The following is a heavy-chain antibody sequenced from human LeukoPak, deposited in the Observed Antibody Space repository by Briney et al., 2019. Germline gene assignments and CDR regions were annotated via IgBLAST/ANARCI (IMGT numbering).Heavy chain of an antibody. CDR3: ARDRQWLGGLYYYYYGMDV. J-gene: IGHJ6*02. Sequence: GGSLRLSCAASGFSFSAYWLSWVRQAPGKGLEWVANIKVDGSEAHYVDSVRGRVTISRDTAKNSLYLQMNSLRAEDTAVYYCARDRQWLGGLYYYYYGMDVWGQGTTVTVSS. D-gene: IGHD6-19*01. V-gene: IGHV3-7*01. CDR2: IKVDGSEA. CDR1: GFSFSAYW.